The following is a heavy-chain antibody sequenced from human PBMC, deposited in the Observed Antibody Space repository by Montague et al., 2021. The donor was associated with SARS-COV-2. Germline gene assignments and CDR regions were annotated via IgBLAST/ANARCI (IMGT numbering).Heavy chain of an antibody. D-gene: IGHD3-22*01. CDR2: ITPGGDIP. CDR1: GFSFSAYA. CDR3: ARHGRFSVIVNTPRGAFDI. Sequence: SLRLSCAASGFSFSAYAMSWVRQAPGKGLKWVSAITPGGDIPYYADSVRGRFTISRDNARDTVYLQMDSLRVEDTAVYYCARHGRFSVIVNTPRGAFDIWGPGTMVTVSS. V-gene: IGHV3-23*01. J-gene: IGHJ3*02.